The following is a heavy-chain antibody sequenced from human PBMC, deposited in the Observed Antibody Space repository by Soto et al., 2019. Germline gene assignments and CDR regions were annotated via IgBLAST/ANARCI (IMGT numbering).Heavy chain of an antibody. V-gene: IGHV3-43*01. CDR3: AKGDREQWLVLVDY. J-gene: IGHJ4*02. D-gene: IGHD6-19*01. Sequence: EVQLVESGGVVVQPGGSLRLSCAASGFTFDDYTMHWVRQAPGKGLEWVSLISWDGGSTYYADSVKGRFTISRDNSKNSLYLQMNSLRTEDTALYYCAKGDREQWLVLVDYWGQGTLVTVSS. CDR1: GFTFDDYT. CDR2: ISWDGGST.